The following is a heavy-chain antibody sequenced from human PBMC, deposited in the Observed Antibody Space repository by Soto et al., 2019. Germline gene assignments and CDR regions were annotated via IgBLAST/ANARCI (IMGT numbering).Heavy chain of an antibody. V-gene: IGHV3-33*01. J-gene: IGHJ4*02. CDR2: IWYDGSNK. Sequence: GGSLRLSCAASGFSFSSYDIHWVRQAPGKGLEWVAVIWYDGSNKYYADSVKGRFIISRDNSKNTLYLQMNSLMADDTAVYYCARGYSSRRDLGYWGQGT. CDR1: GFSFSSYD. D-gene: IGHD6-13*01. CDR3: ARGYSSRRDLGY.